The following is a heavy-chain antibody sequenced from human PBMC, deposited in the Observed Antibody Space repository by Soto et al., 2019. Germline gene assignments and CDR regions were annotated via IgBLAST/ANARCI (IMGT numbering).Heavy chain of an antibody. V-gene: IGHV4-34*01. CDR3: ATQGDFWSGSAFDI. CDR1: GGSFSGYY. Sequence: QVQLQQGGAGLLKPSETLSLTCAVYGGSFSGYYLRWVRQPPGKGLEWIGEINRRGSTNYKSSIRSRVSISVDTSKNHFSLKRSSVTAADTALYYCATQGDFWSGSAFDIWGQGTMVTVSS. CDR2: INRRGST. D-gene: IGHD3-3*01. J-gene: IGHJ3*02.